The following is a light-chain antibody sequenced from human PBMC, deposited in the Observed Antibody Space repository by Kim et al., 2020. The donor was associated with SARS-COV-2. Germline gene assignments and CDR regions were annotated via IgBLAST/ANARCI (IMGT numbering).Light chain of an antibody. CDR3: AAWDDSLNGV. CDR2: SND. Sequence: SNAVSWYQQIPGAAPKLLIHSNDQRPSGVPDRFSGSKSGTSASLAISGLQSEDEAHYYCAAWDDSLNGVFGGGTQLTVL. J-gene: IGLJ3*02. V-gene: IGLV1-44*01. CDR1: SNA.